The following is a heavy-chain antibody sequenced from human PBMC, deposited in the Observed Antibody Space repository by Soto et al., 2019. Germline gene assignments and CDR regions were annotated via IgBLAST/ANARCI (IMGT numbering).Heavy chain of an antibody. CDR3: ARAVGSSSFGFGIDY. CDR1: GFTFSSYS. V-gene: IGHV3-21*01. D-gene: IGHD6-13*01. J-gene: IGHJ4*02. CDR2: ISSSSSYI. Sequence: GGSLRLSCAASGFTFSSYSMNWVRQAPGKGLEWVSSISSSSSYIYYADSVKGRFTISRDNAKNSLYLQMNSLRAEDTAVYYCARAVGSSSFGFGIDYWGQGTLVTVSS.